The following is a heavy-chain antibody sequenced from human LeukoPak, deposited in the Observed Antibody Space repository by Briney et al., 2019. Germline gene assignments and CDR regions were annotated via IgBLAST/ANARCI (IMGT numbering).Heavy chain of an antibody. D-gene: IGHD6-19*01. CDR2: IYYSGST. V-gene: IGHV4-31*03. Sequence: SETLSLTCTVSGGSISSGGYYWSWIRQHPGKGLEWIGYIYYSGSTYYNPSLKSRVTISVDTSKNQFSLKLSSVTAADTAVYYCAISLIKGSSGWFEYYFDYWGQGTLVTVSS. J-gene: IGHJ4*02. CDR3: AISLIKGSSGWFEYYFDY. CDR1: GGSISSGGYY.